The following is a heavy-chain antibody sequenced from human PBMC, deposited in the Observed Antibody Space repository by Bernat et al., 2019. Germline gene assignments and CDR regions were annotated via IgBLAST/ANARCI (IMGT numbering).Heavy chain of an antibody. CDR1: GFTFSSYA. V-gene: IGHV3-23*01. CDR2: ISGSGCST. CDR3: AKDLGYCSGGSCYRIDY. J-gene: IGHJ4*02. D-gene: IGHD2-15*01. Sequence: EVQLLESGGGLVQPGGSLRLSCAASGFTFSSYAMSWVRQAPGKGLEWVSAISGSGCSTYYADSVKGRFTISRDNSKNTLYLQMNSLRAEDTAVYYCAKDLGYCSGGSCYRIDYWGQGTLVTVSS.